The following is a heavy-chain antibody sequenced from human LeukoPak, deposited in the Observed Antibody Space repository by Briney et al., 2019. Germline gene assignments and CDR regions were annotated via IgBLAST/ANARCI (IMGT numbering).Heavy chain of an antibody. CDR1: GFTFSTYS. D-gene: IGHD3-22*01. CDR2: ISSSSSSYI. J-gene: IGHJ4*02. V-gene: IGHV3-21*01. CDR3: ARENWYYDSSGSYQKYPSDY. Sequence: KPGGSLRLSCAASGFTFSTYSMHWVRQAPGKGLEWVSSISSSSSSYIYYADSVKGRFTISRDNAKNSLYLQMSGLRAEDTAVYYCARENWYYDSSGSYQKYPSDYWGQGTLVTVSS.